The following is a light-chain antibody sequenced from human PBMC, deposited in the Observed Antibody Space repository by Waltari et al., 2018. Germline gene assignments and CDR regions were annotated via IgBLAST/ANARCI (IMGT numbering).Light chain of an antibody. Sequence: DIQMTQSPSSLSASVGASVTITCRASQTILTWMAWYQQKPGKAPKLLIYKASRLESGVPSRFSGTASGTEFTLTISSLQPDDSATYYCQQYHDYSTFGQGTKLEIK. J-gene: IGKJ2*01. CDR3: QQYHDYST. CDR2: KAS. V-gene: IGKV1-5*03. CDR1: QTILTW.